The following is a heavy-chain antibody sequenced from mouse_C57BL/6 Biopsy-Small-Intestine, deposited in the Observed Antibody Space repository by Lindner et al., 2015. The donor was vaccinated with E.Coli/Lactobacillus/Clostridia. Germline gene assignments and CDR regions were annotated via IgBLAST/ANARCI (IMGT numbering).Heavy chain of an antibody. V-gene: IGHV1-58*01. CDR2: IYIGNGYT. Sequence: VQLQESGAELVRPGSSVKMSCKTSGYTFTSYGINWVKQRPGQGLEWIGYIYIGNGYTEYSEKFKGKATLTSDTSSSTAYMQISSLTYDDSAIYFCARGGDDHFDYWGQGTTLTVSS. CDR1: GYTFTSYG. J-gene: IGHJ2*01. CDR3: ARGGDDHFDY.